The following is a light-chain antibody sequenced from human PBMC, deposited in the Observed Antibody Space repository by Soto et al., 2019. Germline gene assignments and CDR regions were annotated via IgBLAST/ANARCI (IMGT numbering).Light chain of an antibody. V-gene: IGKV1-27*01. J-gene: IGKJ1*01. Sequence: DIQMTQSPSSLSASVGDRVTITCRASPGISNYLAWYQQKPGKVPKLPIYAASTLQSGIPSRFSGSGSGTDFTLTISNLQPEDVATYYCQKYNRAPRTFGQGTKVEIK. CDR2: AAS. CDR1: PGISNY. CDR3: QKYNRAPRT.